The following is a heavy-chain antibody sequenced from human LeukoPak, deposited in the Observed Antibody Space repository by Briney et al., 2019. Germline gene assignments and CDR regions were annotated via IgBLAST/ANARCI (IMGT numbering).Heavy chain of an antibody. CDR2: TYYSGST. V-gene: IGHV4-59*01. CDR1: GGSISSYY. Sequence: ETLSLTCTVSGGSISSYYWSWIRQPPGKGLEWIGYTYYSGSTNYNPSLKSRVTISVDTSKNQFSLKLSSVTAADTAVYYCARGYSSANWFDPWGQGTLVTVSS. CDR3: ARGYSSANWFDP. J-gene: IGHJ5*02. D-gene: IGHD6-25*01.